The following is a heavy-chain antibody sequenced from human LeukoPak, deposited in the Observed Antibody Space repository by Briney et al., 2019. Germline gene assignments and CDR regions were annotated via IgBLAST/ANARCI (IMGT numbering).Heavy chain of an antibody. CDR1: GFTFSSYE. CDR3: ARVTGTYWYFDL. D-gene: IGHD3-9*01. J-gene: IGHJ2*01. V-gene: IGHV3-48*03. Sequence: GGSLRLSCAASGFTFSSYEMNWVRQAPGKGLEWVSYISSSGSTIYYADSVKGRFTISRDNAKNSLYLQMNSLRAEDTAVYYCARVTGTYWYFDLWGRGTLVTVSS. CDR2: ISSSGSTI.